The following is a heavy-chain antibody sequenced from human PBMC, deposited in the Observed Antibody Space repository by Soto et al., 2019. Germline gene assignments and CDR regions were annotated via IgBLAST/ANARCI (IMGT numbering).Heavy chain of an antibody. CDR1: GGSISSGGYY. J-gene: IGHJ6*02. V-gene: IGHV4-31*03. D-gene: IGHD3-3*01. CDR3: ARDRSLRSGAYGMDV. CDR2: IYYSGST. Sequence: PSETLSLTCTVSGGSISSGGYYWSWIRQHPGKGLEWIGYIYYSGSTYYNPSLKSRVTISVDTSKNQFSLKLSSVTAADTAVYYCARDRSLRSGAYGMDVWGQGTTVTVS.